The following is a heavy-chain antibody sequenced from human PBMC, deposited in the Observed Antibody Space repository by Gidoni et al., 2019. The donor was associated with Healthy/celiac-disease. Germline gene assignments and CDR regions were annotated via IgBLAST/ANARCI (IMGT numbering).Heavy chain of an antibody. CDR1: GGSFSAYY. Sequence: QVQLQQWGAGLLKPSETLSLTCAVYGGSFSAYYWSWIRQPPGKGLEWIGEINHSGSTNYNPSLKSRVTISVDTSKNQFSLKLSSVTAADTAVYYCARFTPKTLWFGELFDYWGQGTLVTVSS. D-gene: IGHD3-10*01. J-gene: IGHJ4*02. CDR2: INHSGST. CDR3: ARFTPKTLWFGELFDY. V-gene: IGHV4-34*01.